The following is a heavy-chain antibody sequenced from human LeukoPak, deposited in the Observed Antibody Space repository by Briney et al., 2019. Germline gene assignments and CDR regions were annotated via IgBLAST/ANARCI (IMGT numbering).Heavy chain of an antibody. CDR2: IKQDGSER. V-gene: IGHV3-7*01. J-gene: IGHJ5*02. CDR3: ARDRIAAAGTRKGKNWFDP. CDR1: GFTFSNYW. Sequence: GGSLRLSCAASGFTFSNYWMNWVRQAPGKGLEWVADIKQDGSERYYVDSVKGRFTISRDNAKNSLYLQMNSLRAEDTAVYYCARDRIAAAGTRKGKNWFDPWGQGTLVTVSS. D-gene: IGHD6-13*01.